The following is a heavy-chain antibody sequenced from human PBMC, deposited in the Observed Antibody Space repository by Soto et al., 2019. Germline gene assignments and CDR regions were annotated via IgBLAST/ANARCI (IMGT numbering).Heavy chain of an antibody. CDR1: GGSISSGGYS. CDR3: ARAPGYSGNWFDP. Sequence: PSETLPLTCAVSGGSISSGGYSWSWIRQPPGKGLEWIGYIYHSGSTYYNPSLKSRVTISVDRSKNQFSLKLSSVTAADTAVYYCARAPGYSGNWFDPWGQGTLVTVSS. J-gene: IGHJ5*02. V-gene: IGHV4-30-2*01. CDR2: IYHSGST. D-gene: IGHD1-26*01.